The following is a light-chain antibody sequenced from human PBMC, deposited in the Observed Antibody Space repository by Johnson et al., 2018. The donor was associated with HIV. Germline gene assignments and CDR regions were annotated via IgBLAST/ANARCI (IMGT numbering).Light chain of an antibody. Sequence: QSVLTQPPSVSAAPVQKVTISCSGSSSNIGNKYVSWYQQLPGTAPKLLIYDNNKRPSGIPDRFSASKSRTSATRGITGLQTGDEADYYCGTWDSSLSAGVFGTGPKVTVL. V-gene: IGLV1-51*01. CDR1: SSNIGNKY. CDR3: GTWDSSLSAGV. CDR2: DNN. J-gene: IGLJ1*01.